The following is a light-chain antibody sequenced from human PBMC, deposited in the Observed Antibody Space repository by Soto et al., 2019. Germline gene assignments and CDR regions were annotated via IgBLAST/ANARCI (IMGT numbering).Light chain of an antibody. CDR2: DAS. CDR3: QQYGSSPRT. J-gene: IGKJ1*01. Sequence: EIVLTQSPGTLSLSPGERATLSCRASQSLSSSQLAWYQQKPGQAPRLLIHDASSRATGISDRFTGSWSGTDFTLTITTLEPEDFAVYYCQQYGSSPRTFGLGTKVEI. V-gene: IGKV3-20*01. CDR1: QSLSSSQ.